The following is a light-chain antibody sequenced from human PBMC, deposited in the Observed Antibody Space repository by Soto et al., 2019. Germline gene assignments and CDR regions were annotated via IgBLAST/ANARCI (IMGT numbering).Light chain of an antibody. CDR1: RGISSN. CDR2: DAS. CDR3: QQYNDWPRT. Sequence: IVMTQSPATLSVSPWERATLSCRASRGISSNLAWYQQKPGQAPRLLIYDASTRATGSPARFSGSGSATEFTLTISSLLSEDFAVYYCQQYNDWPRTFGQGTKVDIK. J-gene: IGKJ1*01. V-gene: IGKV3-15*01.